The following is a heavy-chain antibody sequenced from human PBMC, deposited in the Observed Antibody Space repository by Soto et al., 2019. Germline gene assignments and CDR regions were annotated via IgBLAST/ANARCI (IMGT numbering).Heavy chain of an antibody. Sequence: QVQVVQSGAEVNKPGASVKVSCKASGYTFRAYSMNWVRQAPGQRLEWMGWINGVNGNTEYSQTFQGRVTITRDTSAIIAYMELSSLRPEDTAVYYCARGSNAGLDYCGQGTLVTVSS. CDR1: GYTFRAYS. J-gene: IGHJ4*02. CDR3: ARGSNAGLDY. D-gene: IGHD4-4*01. V-gene: IGHV1-3*01. CDR2: INGVNGNT.